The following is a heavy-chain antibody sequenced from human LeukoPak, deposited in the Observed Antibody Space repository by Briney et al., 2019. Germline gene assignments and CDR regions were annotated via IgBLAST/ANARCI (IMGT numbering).Heavy chain of an antibody. CDR1: GFTFSSYW. V-gene: IGHV3-74*01. D-gene: IGHD3-22*01. Sequence: GGSLKLSCAASGFTFSSYWMHWVRQAPGKGLVWVSRINSDGSSTSYADSVKGRFTISRDNAKNTLYLQMNSLRAEDTAVYYCAGYVYYDSSGYYYWGQGTLVTVSS. J-gene: IGHJ4*02. CDR3: AGYVYYDSSGYYY. CDR2: INSDGSST.